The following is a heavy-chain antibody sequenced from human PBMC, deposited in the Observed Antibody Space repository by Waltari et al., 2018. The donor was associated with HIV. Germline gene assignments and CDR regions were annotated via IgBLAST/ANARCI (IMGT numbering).Heavy chain of an antibody. CDR1: GYPFTTYG. CDR3: ARSHCAVTSCGSIDY. Sequence: QVQLVQSGAQVEKPGASVKVSCKASGYPFTTYGITWVRQAPGQGLGWLGWFGDYNRNAEFAQKTQVRIHLTRDTSTSTAYRELTLLRSDDTAVYYCARSHCAVTSCGSIDYWGQGTLVTVSS. D-gene: IGHD4-17*01. V-gene: IGHV1-18*01. J-gene: IGHJ4*02. CDR2: FGDYNRNA.